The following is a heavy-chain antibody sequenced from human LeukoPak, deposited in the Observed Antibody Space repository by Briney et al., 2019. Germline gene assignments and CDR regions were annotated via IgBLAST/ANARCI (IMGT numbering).Heavy chain of an antibody. Sequence: GASVKVSCKASGYTFTRYAMNWLRQAPGQGLEWMGWISVSNGNTNYAQKLQGRVTMTTDTSTNTAYMELRSLRFDDTAVYYCARDLAGIVGVTAWFDPWGQGTLVTVSS. CDR2: ISVSNGNT. CDR3: ARDLAGIVGVTAWFDP. V-gene: IGHV1-18*01. J-gene: IGHJ5*02. D-gene: IGHD1-26*01. CDR1: GYTFTRYA.